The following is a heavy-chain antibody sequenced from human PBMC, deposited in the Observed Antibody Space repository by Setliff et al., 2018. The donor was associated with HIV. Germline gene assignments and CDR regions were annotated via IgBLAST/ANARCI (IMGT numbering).Heavy chain of an antibody. CDR2: ISANNGNT. Sequence: ASVKVSCKASGYTFTSYGISWVRQAPGQGLEWMGWISANNGNTNYAQKFQGRVTMTRNTSISTAYMELSSLRSEDTAVYYCAGNQRYSSGWKRGPVRFDPWGQGTLVTVSS. D-gene: IGHD6-19*01. V-gene: IGHV1-18*01. CDR3: AGNQRYSSGWKRGPVRFDP. CDR1: GYTFTSYG. J-gene: IGHJ5*02.